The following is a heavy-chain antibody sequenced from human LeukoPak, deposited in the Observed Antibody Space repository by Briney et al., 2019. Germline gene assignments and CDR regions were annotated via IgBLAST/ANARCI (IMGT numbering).Heavy chain of an antibody. J-gene: IGHJ4*02. D-gene: IGHD3-10*01. CDR3: ARDGGGDTRIDY. Sequence: GGSLRLSCAASGFTFSSYAMHWVRQAPGKGLEWVAVIWYDGSNEYYADSVKGRFTISRDNSKNTLYLQMNSLRAEDTAVYYCARDGGGDTRIDYWGQGTLVTVSS. CDR1: GFTFSSYA. V-gene: IGHV3-33*08. CDR2: IWYDGSNE.